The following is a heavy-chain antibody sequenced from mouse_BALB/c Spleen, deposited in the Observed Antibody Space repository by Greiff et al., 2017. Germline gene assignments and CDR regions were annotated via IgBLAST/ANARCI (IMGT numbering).Heavy chain of an antibody. CDR2: IYPGDGDT. D-gene: IGHD2-14*01. CDR3: ARKVLGYDDGWFAY. CDR1: GYTFTSYW. Sequence: QVQLQQSGAELARPGASVKLSCKASGYTFTSYWMQWVKQRPGQGLEWIGAIYPGDGDTRYTQKFKGKATLTADKSSSTAYMQLSSLASEDSAVYYCARKVLGYDDGWFAYWGQGTLVTVSA. J-gene: IGHJ3*01. V-gene: IGHV1-87*01.